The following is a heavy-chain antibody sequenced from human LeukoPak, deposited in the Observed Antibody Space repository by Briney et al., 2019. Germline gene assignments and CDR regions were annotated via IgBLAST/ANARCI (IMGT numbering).Heavy chain of an antibody. D-gene: IGHD2-15*01. V-gene: IGHV1-18*01. CDR1: GYTFTSYG. CDR2: ISAYNGNT. CDR3: ARDSDLVVAATRFLDV. J-gene: IGHJ6*04. Sequence: ASVKVSCKASGYTFTSYGMSWVRQAPGQGLEWMGWISAYNGNTNYAQKLQGRVTMTTDTSTSTAYMELRSLRSDDTAVYYCARDSDLVVAATRFLDVWGKGTTVTVSS.